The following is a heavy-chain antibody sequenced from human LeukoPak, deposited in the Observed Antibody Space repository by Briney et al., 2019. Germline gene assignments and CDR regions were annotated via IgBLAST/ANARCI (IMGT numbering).Heavy chain of an antibody. J-gene: IGHJ4*02. Sequence: SETLSLTCTVSGGSMNVYCWNWIRQPAGKGLEWIGRISSSWITDYNPSFKNRVTILVDTSKKQFSLRLSSVTAADTAVYYCARDQGDYGDHRYFDYWGQGTQVTVSS. D-gene: IGHD4-17*01. CDR2: ISSSWIT. CDR1: GGSMNVYC. CDR3: ARDQGDYGDHRYFDY. V-gene: IGHV4-4*07.